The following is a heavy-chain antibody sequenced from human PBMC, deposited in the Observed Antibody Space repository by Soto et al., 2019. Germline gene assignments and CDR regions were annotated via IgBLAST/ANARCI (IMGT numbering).Heavy chain of an antibody. CDR1: GGSIRSGGYY. V-gene: IGHV4-31*03. Sequence: QVQLQESGPGLVKPSQTLSLTCTVSGGSIRSGGYYWSWVRQNPRKGLEWIGNIYYSGNTYYNPSPKSRLTISVDTSKNQFSLNLSSVTAADTAVYYCARDRLMATAGTARHYFGLDVWGQGTTVTVSS. CDR2: IYYSGNT. D-gene: IGHD5-18*01. J-gene: IGHJ6*02. CDR3: ARDRLMATAGTARHYFGLDV.